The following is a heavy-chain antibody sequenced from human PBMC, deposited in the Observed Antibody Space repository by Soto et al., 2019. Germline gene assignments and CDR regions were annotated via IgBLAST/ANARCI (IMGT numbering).Heavy chain of an antibody. D-gene: IGHD6-13*01. CDR1: GASIRSYY. V-gene: IGHV4-59*01. J-gene: IGHJ4*02. CDR2: IHHSGST. Sequence: QVQLQESGPGLVRPSETLSLTCTVSGASIRSYYWSWIRQPPGKGLEWIGFIHHSGSTNYNPSLKSRLPMSADTSKNQFSLRLSSVTAADTAVYYCTRGDSSSWRPHFDYWGQGTLVTVSS. CDR3: TRGDSSSWRPHFDY.